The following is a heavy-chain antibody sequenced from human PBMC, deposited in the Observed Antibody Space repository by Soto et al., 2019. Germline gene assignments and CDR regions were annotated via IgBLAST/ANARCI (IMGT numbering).Heavy chain of an antibody. Sequence: GGSLRLSCAASGFTFSSYWMHWVRQAPGKGLVWVSRINSDGSSTSYADSVKGRFTISRDNAKNTLYLQMNSLRAEDTAVYYCARMGFDTMVRRRPGDYYYYYGMDVWGQGTTVTVSS. CDR3: ARMGFDTMVRRRPGDYYYYYGMDV. CDR2: INSDGSST. D-gene: IGHD3-10*01. CDR1: GFTFSSYW. J-gene: IGHJ6*02. V-gene: IGHV3-74*01.